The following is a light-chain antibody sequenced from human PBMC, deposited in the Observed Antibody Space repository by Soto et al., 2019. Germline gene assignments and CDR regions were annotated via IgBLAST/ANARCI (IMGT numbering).Light chain of an antibody. J-gene: IGKJ2*01. CDR3: QQYFSYSPYT. Sequence: DIQMTQSPSTLSASVGDRVTITCRASQSISNWLAWYQQQPGKAPKLLIYDASSLERGVPSRFSGSGSGTEFTLTISSLLPDDFATYYCQQYFSYSPYTFGQGTKVDIK. CDR2: DAS. CDR1: QSISNW. V-gene: IGKV1-5*01.